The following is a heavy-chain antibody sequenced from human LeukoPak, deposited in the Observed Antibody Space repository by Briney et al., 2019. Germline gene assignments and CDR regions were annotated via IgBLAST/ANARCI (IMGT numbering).Heavy chain of an antibody. CDR3: ARRASSSWYFDY. V-gene: IGHV4-39*01. J-gene: IGHJ4*02. CDR2: IYYSGST. CDR1: GGSISSSSYY. Sequence: SETLSLTCTVSGGSISSSSYYWGWIRQPPGKGLEWIGSIYYSGSTYYNPSLKSRVTISVDTSKNQFSLELSSVTAADTAVYYCARRASSSWYFDYWGQGTLVTVSS. D-gene: IGHD6-13*01.